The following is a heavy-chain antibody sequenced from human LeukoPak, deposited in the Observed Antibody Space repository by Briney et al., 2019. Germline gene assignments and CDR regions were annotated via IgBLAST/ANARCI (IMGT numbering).Heavy chain of an antibody. J-gene: IGHJ4*01. CDR2: IYHTENT. CDR1: GGSISSYY. Sequence: SETLSLTCTVSGGSISSYYWGWIRQPPGKGLEWIGSIYHTENTYYNPSLKSRVTISVDTSKNEFSLRLSSVTAADTAMYYCALGDSRGYSYFDYWGHGTLVTVSS. CDR3: ALGDSRGYSYFDY. D-gene: IGHD3-22*01. V-gene: IGHV4-38-2*02.